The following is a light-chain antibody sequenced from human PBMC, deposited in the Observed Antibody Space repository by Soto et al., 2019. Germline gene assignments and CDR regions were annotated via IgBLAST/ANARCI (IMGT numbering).Light chain of an antibody. Sequence: QSALTQPRSVSGSPGQSVTISCTGSSSDVGAYSFASWYQQHPGAAPKLLIHDVNKRPPGVPDRFSASKSGNTASLTISGLQAEDEADYYCCSYAGEYKYVFGSGTKLTVL. CDR2: DVN. V-gene: IGLV2-11*01. J-gene: IGLJ1*01. CDR3: CSYAGEYKYV. CDR1: SSDVGAYSF.